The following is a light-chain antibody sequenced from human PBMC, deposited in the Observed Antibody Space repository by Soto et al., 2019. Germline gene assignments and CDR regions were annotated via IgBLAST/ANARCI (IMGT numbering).Light chain of an antibody. J-gene: IGKJ1*01. V-gene: IGKV3-20*01. Sequence: DIVLTQSPCTLSLSPGERASLSCRASQSVSNSFLAWYQQKAGQSPRLLIYAASARAIGIPDRFSGSGSGTDFTLTISRLEPEDFAVYYCQQYGHSPRTFGQGTKVDIK. CDR1: QSVSNSF. CDR2: AAS. CDR3: QQYGHSPRT.